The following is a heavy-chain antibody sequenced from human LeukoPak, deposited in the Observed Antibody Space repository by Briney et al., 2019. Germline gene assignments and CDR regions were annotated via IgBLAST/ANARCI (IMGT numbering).Heavy chain of an antibody. CDR1: GFTFSDYY. V-gene: IGHV3-11*04. D-gene: IGHD6-13*01. CDR3: ARVTSSSWYKYFQH. J-gene: IGHJ1*01. CDR2: ISSSGSTI. Sequence: PGGSLRLSCAASGFTFSDYYMSWIRQAPGKGLEWVSYISSSGSTIYYADSVKGRFTISRDNAKSSLYLQMNSLRAEDTAVYYCARVTSSSWYKYFQHWGQGTLVTVSS.